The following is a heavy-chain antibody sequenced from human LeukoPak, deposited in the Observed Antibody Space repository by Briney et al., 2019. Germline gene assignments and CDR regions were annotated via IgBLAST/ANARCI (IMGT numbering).Heavy chain of an antibody. Sequence: ASVKVSCKASGYTFTSYAMHWVRQAPGQRLEWMGWINAGNGNTKYSQKFQGRVTMTRDTSTSTVYMELSSLRSEDTAVYYCARVHHYYDSSGYRTAAFDIWGQGTMVTVSS. J-gene: IGHJ3*02. D-gene: IGHD3-22*01. CDR2: INAGNGNT. CDR3: ARVHHYYDSSGYRTAAFDI. CDR1: GYTFTSYA. V-gene: IGHV1-3*01.